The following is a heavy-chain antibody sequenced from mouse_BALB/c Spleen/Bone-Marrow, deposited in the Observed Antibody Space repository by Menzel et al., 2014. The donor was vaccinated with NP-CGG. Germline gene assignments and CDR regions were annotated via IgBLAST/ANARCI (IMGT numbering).Heavy chain of an antibody. J-gene: IGHJ2*01. CDR3: ARDGYGRGY. V-gene: IGHV7-3*02. D-gene: IGHD1-1*01. CDR2: IRNKPNGYTT. CDR1: GFTFTDYY. Sequence: EVKLMESGGGLVQPGGSLRLSCAPSGFTFTDYYMSWVRQPPGKALEWLGFIRNKPNGYTTEYSASVKGRFTISRDNSQSILYLQMNTLRAEDSATYYCARDGYGRGYWGQGTTLTVSS.